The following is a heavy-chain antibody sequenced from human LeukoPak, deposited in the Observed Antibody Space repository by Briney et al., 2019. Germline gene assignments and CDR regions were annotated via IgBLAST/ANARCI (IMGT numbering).Heavy chain of an antibody. CDR2: IMEDGSEK. V-gene: IGHV3-7*04. CDR1: GFTFSNYW. CDR3: ARDSQHLNFDY. J-gene: IGHJ4*02. D-gene: IGHD3-3*02. Sequence: GGSLRLSCAASGFTFSNYWMNWDRQAPGKGLDWVANIMEDGSEKYYVDSVKGRFTISRDNAKNSLYLQMNSLRAEDTAVYYCARDSQHLNFDYWGQGTLVTVSS.